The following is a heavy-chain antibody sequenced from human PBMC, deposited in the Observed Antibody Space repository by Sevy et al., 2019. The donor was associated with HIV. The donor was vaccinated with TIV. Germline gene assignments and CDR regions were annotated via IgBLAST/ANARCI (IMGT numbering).Heavy chain of an antibody. J-gene: IGHJ4*02. V-gene: IGHV3-30-3*01. Sequence: GGSLRLSCAASGFTFRTYAFHWVRQAPGRGLEWVGLISSNGDNAFYANSVRGRFTISRDSSMSTLYLEMNNLTPDDTAVYYCARGPEWELTSFLSHWGQGTLVTVSS. D-gene: IGHD1-26*01. CDR3: ARGPEWELTSFLSH. CDR2: ISSNGDNA. CDR1: GFTFRTYA.